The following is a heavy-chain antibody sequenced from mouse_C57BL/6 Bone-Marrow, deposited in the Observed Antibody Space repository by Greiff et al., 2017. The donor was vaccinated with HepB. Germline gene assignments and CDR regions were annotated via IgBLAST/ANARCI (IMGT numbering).Heavy chain of an antibody. V-gene: IGHV14-1*01. J-gene: IGHJ3*01. CDR2: IDPEDGDT. Sequence: EVQLQQSGAELVRPGASVKLSCTASGFNIKDYYMHWVKQRPEQGLDWIGRIDPEDGDTEYAPKFQGKATMTADTSSNTAYLQLSSLTSEDTAVYYCTPTIYYDYDRFAYWGQGTLVTVSA. CDR1: GFNIKDYY. D-gene: IGHD2-4*01. CDR3: TPTIYYDYDRFAY.